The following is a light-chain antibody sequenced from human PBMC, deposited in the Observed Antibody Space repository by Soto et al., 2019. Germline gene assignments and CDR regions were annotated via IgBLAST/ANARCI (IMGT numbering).Light chain of an antibody. V-gene: IGKV4-1*01. Sequence: DFVMTQSPDSLAVSLGKRATINCKASQSVLSNSNNKNYLAWFQQKSGQPPKLLIYWASARQSGVPDRFSGSGSATDFTLTISSLQAEDVAVYYCQQYHSAPIPFGQGTRLEIK. CDR1: QSVLSNSNNKNY. J-gene: IGKJ5*01. CDR3: QQYHSAPIP. CDR2: WAS.